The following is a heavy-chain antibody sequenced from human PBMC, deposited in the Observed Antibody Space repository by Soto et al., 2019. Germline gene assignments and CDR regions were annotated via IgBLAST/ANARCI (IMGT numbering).Heavy chain of an antibody. Sequence: GGSLRLSCAASGFTFSSYAMSWVRQAPGKGLEWVSAISGTGGTTYYAGSVKGRFTISRDNSRNTLHLQMNSLRAEDTAIYYCAKFFVETGGSSGWPWSFHFWGQGTLVTVSS. CDR2: ISGTGGTT. V-gene: IGHV3-23*01. D-gene: IGHD6-25*01. CDR3: AKFFVETGGSSGWPWSFHF. J-gene: IGHJ4*02. CDR1: GFTFSSYA.